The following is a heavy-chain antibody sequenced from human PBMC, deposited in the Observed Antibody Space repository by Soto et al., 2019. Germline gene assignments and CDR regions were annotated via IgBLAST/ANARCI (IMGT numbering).Heavy chain of an antibody. CDR2: IIPIFGTA. Sequence: QVQLVQSGAEVKKPGSSVKVSCKASGGTFSSYAISWVRQAPGQGLEWVGGIIPIFGTANYAQKFQGRVTITADESTSTAYMELSSLRSEDTAVYYCARENCSGGSCYSEGNYYGMDVWGQGTTVTVSS. D-gene: IGHD2-15*01. CDR1: GGTFSSYA. CDR3: ARENCSGGSCYSEGNYYGMDV. V-gene: IGHV1-69*01. J-gene: IGHJ6*02.